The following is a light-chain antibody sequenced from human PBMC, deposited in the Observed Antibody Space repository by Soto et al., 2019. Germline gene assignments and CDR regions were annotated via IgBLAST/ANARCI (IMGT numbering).Light chain of an antibody. Sequence: EIVMTQSPVTLSVSPGERATLSCRASQRVSSNVAWYQQKPGQAPRLLIYGASTRATGIPARFSGSGSETEFTLTISSLQSEDSAVYYCQQYVSIPLTFGGGTKVDIK. CDR2: GAS. V-gene: IGKV3-15*01. CDR1: QRVSSN. CDR3: QQYVSIPLT. J-gene: IGKJ4*01.